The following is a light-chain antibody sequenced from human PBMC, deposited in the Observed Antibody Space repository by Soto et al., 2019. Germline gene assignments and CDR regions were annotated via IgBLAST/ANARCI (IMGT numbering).Light chain of an antibody. V-gene: IGKV3-20*01. J-gene: IGKJ2*01. CDR2: GAS. Sequence: EVVLTQSPGTLSLSPGERATLSCRASQTVSSSHLAWYQQKPGQAPRLLIYGASDRATDIPDRFSGSGSETDFTLTISRLEPEDFAVYCCQHFGSSPPKYTFGQGPKLEIK. CDR1: QTVSSSH. CDR3: QHFGSSPPKYT.